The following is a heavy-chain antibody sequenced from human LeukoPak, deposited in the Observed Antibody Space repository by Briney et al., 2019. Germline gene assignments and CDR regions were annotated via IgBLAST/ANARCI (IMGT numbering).Heavy chain of an antibody. CDR3: VCPAAATFPTDFDY. D-gene: IGHD2-15*01. V-gene: IGHV5-51*01. J-gene: IGHJ4*02. CDR2: ISPGRSET. CDR1: GYTFTSYW. Sequence: GESLKISCKASGYTFTSYWIGWVRQMPGKGLEWMGIISPGRSETRYSPSFEGQVTISADKSISTAYLQWSSLKASDSAMYYCVCPAAATFPTDFDYWGQGTRVTVSS.